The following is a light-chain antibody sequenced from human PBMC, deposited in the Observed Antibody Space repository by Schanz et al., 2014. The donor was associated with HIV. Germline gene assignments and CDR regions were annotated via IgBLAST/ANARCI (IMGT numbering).Light chain of an antibody. CDR3: QQYDSSPQIT. Sequence: EIVLTQSPGTLSLSPGERATLSCRTSQSVSSSYLDWNQQTPGQAPRLLIYGASSRATGIPDRFSGSGSGTDFTLTISRLEPEDSAVYYCQQYDSSPQITFGQGTRLEIK. CDR1: QSVSSSY. J-gene: IGKJ5*01. V-gene: IGKV3-20*01. CDR2: GAS.